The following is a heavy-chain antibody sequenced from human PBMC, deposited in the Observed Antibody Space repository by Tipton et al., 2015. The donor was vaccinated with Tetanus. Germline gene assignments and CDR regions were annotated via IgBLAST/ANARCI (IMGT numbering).Heavy chain of an antibody. CDR1: GFTFSNYA. CDR2: IWYDGTTK. J-gene: IGHJ1*01. CDR3: ARETSLTTSY. Sequence: SLRLSCAASGFTFSNYAMSWVRQAPGKGLEWVAVIWYDGTTKYYADSVNGRFTISRDNSKNTLFLQMNSLRADDTAVYYCARETSLTTSYWGQGTLVTVSS. V-gene: IGHV3-33*08. D-gene: IGHD4-17*01.